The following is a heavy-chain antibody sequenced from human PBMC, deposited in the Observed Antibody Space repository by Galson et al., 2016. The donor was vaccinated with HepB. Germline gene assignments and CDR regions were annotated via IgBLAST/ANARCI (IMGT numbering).Heavy chain of an antibody. V-gene: IGHV3-7*01. CDR1: GFTFSDSW. Sequence: SLRLSRAASGFTFSDSWMAWVRQAPGEGLEWVANIKYDGSENHYVDSVKGRFTISRDNAQNSVFLQMSGLRAEDTAVYYCARDHNYRLDLWGQGTLVTVSS. CDR2: IKYDGSEN. J-gene: IGHJ4*02. D-gene: IGHD5-24*01. CDR3: ARDHNYRLDL.